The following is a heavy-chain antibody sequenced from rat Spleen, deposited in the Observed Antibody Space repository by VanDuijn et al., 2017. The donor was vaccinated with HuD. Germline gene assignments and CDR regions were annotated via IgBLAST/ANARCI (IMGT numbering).Heavy chain of an antibody. CDR1: GFTFSNFP. CDR3: ARVYYSSYTPYVMDA. Sequence: EVQLVESGGGLVQPGRSMKLSCAASGFTFSNFPMAWVRQAPTQGLEGVATISTGGGNTYSRDSVNGQFTISRDNAKSTLYLQMDSLRSEDTATYYCARVYYSSYTPYVMDAWGQGASVTVSS. D-gene: IGHD1-2*01. CDR2: ISTGGGNT. V-gene: IGHV5-25*01. J-gene: IGHJ4*01.